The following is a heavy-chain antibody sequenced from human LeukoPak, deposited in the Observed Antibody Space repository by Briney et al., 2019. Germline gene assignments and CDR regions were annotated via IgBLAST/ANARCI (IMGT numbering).Heavy chain of an antibody. J-gene: IGHJ4*02. V-gene: IGHV3-11*01. Sequence: GGSLRLSCVASGSSFSDYYMTWIRQAPGKGLEWLSYIDTGSSVYYADSVKGRLTVSRDNAKNSLYLQMNSLRAEDTALYYCAKGGTEGPVYGSGSYPFDYWGQGTLVTVSS. D-gene: IGHD3-10*01. CDR3: AKGGTEGPVYGSGSYPFDY. CDR1: GSSFSDYY. CDR2: IDTGSSV.